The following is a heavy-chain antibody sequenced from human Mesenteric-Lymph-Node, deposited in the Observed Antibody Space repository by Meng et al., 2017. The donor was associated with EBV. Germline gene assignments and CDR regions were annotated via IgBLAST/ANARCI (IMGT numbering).Heavy chain of an antibody. CDR3: VRVHLRFTGYNQYFDY. Sequence: QLQLEGSGPRLGKPSETLSLTCTVSGGSLISRNYYWGWIRQSPGKGLEWIGSAYHSGSPYYNPSLKSRVDISVDTSKNQFSLNLNSVTAADSAVYYCVRVHLRFTGYNQYFDYWGQGALVTVSS. J-gene: IGHJ4*02. D-gene: IGHD5-24*01. CDR2: AYHSGSP. CDR1: GGSLISRNYY. V-gene: IGHV4-39*07.